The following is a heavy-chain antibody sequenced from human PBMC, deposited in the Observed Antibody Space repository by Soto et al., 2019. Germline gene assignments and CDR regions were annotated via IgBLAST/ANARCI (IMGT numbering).Heavy chain of an antibody. CDR2: IIPIFGTA. CDR3: ARELFQYYYGSGSSYYYYGMDV. Sequence: SVKVSCKASGGTFSSYAISWVRQAPGQGLEWMGGIIPIFGTANYAQKFQGRVTITADKSTSTAYMELSSLRSEDTAVYYCARELFQYYYGSGSSYYYYGMDVWGQGTTVTVSS. CDR1: GGTFSSYA. V-gene: IGHV1-69*06. J-gene: IGHJ6*02. D-gene: IGHD3-10*01.